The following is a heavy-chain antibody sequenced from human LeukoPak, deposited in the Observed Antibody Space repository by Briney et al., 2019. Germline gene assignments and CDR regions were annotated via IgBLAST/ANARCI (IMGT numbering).Heavy chain of an antibody. Sequence: QAGGSLRLSCAASGFTFSSYEMNWVRQAPGKGLEWVSYISSSGSTIYYADSVKGRFTISRDNAKNSLYLQMNSLRAEDTAVYYCVRGGSWSGYFSSGYYYGMDVWGQGTTVTVSS. J-gene: IGHJ6*02. D-gene: IGHD3-3*01. CDR3: VRGGSWSGYFSSGYYYGMDV. V-gene: IGHV3-48*03. CDR1: GFTFSSYE. CDR2: ISSSGSTI.